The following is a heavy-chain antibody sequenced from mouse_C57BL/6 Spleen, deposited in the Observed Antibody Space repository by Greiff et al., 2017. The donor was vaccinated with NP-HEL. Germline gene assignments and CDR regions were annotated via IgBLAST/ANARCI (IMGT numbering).Heavy chain of an antibody. J-gene: IGHJ3*01. CDR1: GYTFTSYW. CDR3: ARGDGSSWFAY. CDR2: IYPGSGST. V-gene: IGHV1-55*01. Sequence: QVQLQQSGAELVKPGASVKMSCKASGYTFTSYWITWVKQRPGQGLEWIGDIYPGSGSTNYNEKFKSKATLTVDTSSSTAYMQLSSLTSEDAAVYYCARGDGSSWFAYWGQGTLVTVSA. D-gene: IGHD1-1*01.